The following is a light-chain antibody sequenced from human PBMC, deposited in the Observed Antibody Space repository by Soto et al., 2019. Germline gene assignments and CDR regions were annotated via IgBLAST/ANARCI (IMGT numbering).Light chain of an antibody. Sequence: DIVMTQTPLSLSVTPGQPASISCKSSQSLLHSDGKTDLYWYLQKPGQSPLLLIYEVSNRFSGVPERLSGSGSGTDFTVKISRVEAADFGVYYCIQSMLLPVTFGPGTKVPI. V-gene: IGKV2D-29*02. CDR1: QSLLHSDGKTD. J-gene: IGKJ3*01. CDR3: IQSMLLPVT. CDR2: EVS.